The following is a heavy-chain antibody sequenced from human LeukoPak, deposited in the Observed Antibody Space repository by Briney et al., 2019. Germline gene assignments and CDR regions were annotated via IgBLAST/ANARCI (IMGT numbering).Heavy chain of an antibody. CDR1: GYTFTSYY. J-gene: IGHJ1*01. CDR2: INPNGGNT. CDR3: ARVSIAVAGTRSSGYFQH. V-gene: IGHV1-46*01. D-gene: IGHD6-19*01. Sequence: ASVKLSCKASGYTFTSYYMHWVRQAPGQGLEWMGIINPNGGNTSYAQKFQGRVTMTRDTSTSTVYMEISSLRSEDTAVYYCARVSIAVAGTRSSGYFQHWGQGTLVTVSS.